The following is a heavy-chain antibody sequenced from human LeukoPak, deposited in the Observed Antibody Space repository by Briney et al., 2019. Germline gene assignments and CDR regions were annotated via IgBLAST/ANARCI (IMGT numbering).Heavy chain of an antibody. J-gene: IGHJ4*02. CDR1: GFTFGSYS. D-gene: IGHD3-22*01. Sequence: GGSLRLSCAASGFTFGSYSMNWVRQAPGKGLEWVSSISSSSSYIYYADSVKGRFTISRDNSKSTLYLQMNSLRAEDTAVYYCARGRWVYDSSGFYSDYWGQGTLVTVSS. V-gene: IGHV3-21*04. CDR2: ISSSSSYI. CDR3: ARGRWVYDSSGFYSDY.